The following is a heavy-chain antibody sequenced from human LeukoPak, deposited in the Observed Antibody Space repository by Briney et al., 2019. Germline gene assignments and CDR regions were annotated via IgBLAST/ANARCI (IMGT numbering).Heavy chain of an antibody. D-gene: IGHD3-16*02. CDR2: IRYDGSNK. J-gene: IGHJ3*02. V-gene: IGHV3-30*02. CDR1: GFTFSSYG. CDR3: AKLYDYVWGSYRSYDAFDI. Sequence: QTGGSLRLSCAASGFTFSSYGMHWVRQAPGKGLEWVAFIRYDGSNKYYADSVKGRFTISRDNSKTTLYLQMNSLRAEDTAVYYCAKLYDYVWGSYRSYDAFDIWGQGTMVTVSS.